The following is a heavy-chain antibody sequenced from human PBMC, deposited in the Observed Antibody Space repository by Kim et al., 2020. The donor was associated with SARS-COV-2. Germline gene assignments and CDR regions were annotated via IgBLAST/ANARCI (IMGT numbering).Heavy chain of an antibody. J-gene: IGHJ4*02. D-gene: IGHD1-26*01. CDR2: ISYDGSNK. V-gene: IGHV3-30*18. CDR1: GFTFSSYG. Sequence: GGSLRLSCAASGFTFSSYGMHWVRQAPGKGLEWVAVISYDGSNKYYADSVKGRFTISRDNSKNTLYLQMNSLRAEDTAVYYCAKDGPKWEPPAVFDYWGQGTLVTVSS. CDR3: AKDGPKWEPPAVFDY.